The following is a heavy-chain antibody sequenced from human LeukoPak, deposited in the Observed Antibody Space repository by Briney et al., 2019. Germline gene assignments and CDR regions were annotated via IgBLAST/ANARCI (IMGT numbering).Heavy chain of an antibody. J-gene: IGHJ4*02. V-gene: IGHV3-23*01. CDR1: GFTFSSYA. CDR3: AKDPYDTPYYFDY. CDR2: ISGSGGST. D-gene: IGHD3-9*01. Sequence: PGGSLRLSCVPSGFTFSSYAMIWVRQAPGKGLEWVSAISGSGGSTYYADSVKGRFTISRDNSKNTLYLQMNSLRAEDTAVYYCAKDPYDTPYYFDYWGQATLVTVSS.